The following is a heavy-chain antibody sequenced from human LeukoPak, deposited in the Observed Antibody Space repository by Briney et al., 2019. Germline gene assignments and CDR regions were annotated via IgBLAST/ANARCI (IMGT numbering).Heavy chain of an antibody. CDR1: GGSVSSSKYL. D-gene: IGHD2-8*01. V-gene: IGHV4-39*07. Sequence: PSETLSLTCAVSGGSVSSSKYLWGWIRQPPGKELEWIGSISYSGNTDYNPSLKSRVTLSVDTSKNQFSLKLTSVTAADSAVYYCAGLGVMVLVYQSESWGQGNPGTVSS. CDR2: ISYSGNT. J-gene: IGHJ1*01. CDR3: AGLGVMVLVYQSES.